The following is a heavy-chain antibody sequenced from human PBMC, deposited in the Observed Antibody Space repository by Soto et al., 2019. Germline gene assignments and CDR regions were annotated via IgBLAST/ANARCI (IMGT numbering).Heavy chain of an antibody. J-gene: IGHJ4*02. CDR3: AKDIRGAAAGKLDY. CDR2: ISWNSGSI. Sequence: PGGSLRLSCAASGFTFDDYAMHWVRQAPGKGLEWVSGISWNSGSIGYADSVKGRFTISRDNAKNSLYLQMNSLRAEDTALYYCAKDIRGAAAGKLDYWGQGTLVPVSS. V-gene: IGHV3-9*01. D-gene: IGHD6-13*01. CDR1: GFTFDDYA.